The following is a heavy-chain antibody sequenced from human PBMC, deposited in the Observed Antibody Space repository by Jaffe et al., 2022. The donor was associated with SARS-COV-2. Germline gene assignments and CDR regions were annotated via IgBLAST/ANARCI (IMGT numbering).Heavy chain of an antibody. CDR3: ARERGARYGSVTEYYYGMDV. V-gene: IGHV3-21*01. D-gene: IGHD3-10*01. CDR2: ISSSSSYI. J-gene: IGHJ6*02. CDR1: GFTFSSYS. Sequence: EVQLVESGGGLVKPGGSLRLSCAASGFTFSSYSMNWVRQAPGKGLEWVSSISSSSSYIYYADSVKGRFTISRDNAKNSLYLQMNSLRAEDTAVYYCARERGARYGSVTEYYYGMDVWGQGTTVTVSS.